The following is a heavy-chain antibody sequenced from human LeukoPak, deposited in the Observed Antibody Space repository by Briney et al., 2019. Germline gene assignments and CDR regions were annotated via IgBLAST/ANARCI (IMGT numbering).Heavy chain of an antibody. CDR1: GFTFSSYG. Sequence: GGSLRLSCVASGFTFSSYGMHWVRQAPGKGLEWVAVIWYDGSNKYYADSVKGRFTISRDNSKNTLYLQMNSLRAEDTAVYYCAREWGYCSGGSCYPYGMDVWGQGTTVTVSS. D-gene: IGHD2-15*01. J-gene: IGHJ6*02. CDR3: AREWGYCSGGSCYPYGMDV. V-gene: IGHV3-33*01. CDR2: IWYDGSNK.